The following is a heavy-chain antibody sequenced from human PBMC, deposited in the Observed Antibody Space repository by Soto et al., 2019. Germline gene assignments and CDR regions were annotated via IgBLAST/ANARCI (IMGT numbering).Heavy chain of an antibody. J-gene: IGHJ4*02. V-gene: IGHV3-15*01. CDR1: GFTFSNAW. Sequence: GGSLRLSCAASGFTFSNAWMSWVRQAPGKGLEWVGRIKSKTDGGTTDYAAPVKGRFTISRDDSKNTLYLQMNSLKTEDTAVYYCTTHFNAPREYYYGSGSYYHYYFDYWGQGTLVTVSS. CDR3: TTHFNAPREYYYGSGSYYHYYFDY. D-gene: IGHD3-10*01. CDR2: IKSKTDGGTT.